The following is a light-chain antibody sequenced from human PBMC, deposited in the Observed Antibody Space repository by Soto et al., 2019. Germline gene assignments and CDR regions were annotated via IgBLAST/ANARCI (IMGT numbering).Light chain of an antibody. J-gene: IGLJ2*01. CDR2: DVS. V-gene: IGLV2-14*01. CDR1: SSDVGGYNY. CDR3: SSYTSSSTVV. Sequence: QSALTQPASVSGSPGQSINISCTGTSSDVGGYNYVSWYQQHPGKAPKLMIYDVSNRPSGVSSRFSGSKSGNTASLTISGLQAEDEADYYCSSYTSSSTVVFGGGTKLTVL.